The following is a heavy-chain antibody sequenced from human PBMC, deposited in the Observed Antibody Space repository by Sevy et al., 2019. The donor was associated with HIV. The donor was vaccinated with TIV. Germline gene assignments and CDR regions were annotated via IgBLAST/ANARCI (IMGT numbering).Heavy chain of an antibody. J-gene: IGHJ4*02. CDR3: ARDRRTYYYDNSGYADY. Sequence: GGSLRLSCAASGFGFSSYWMSWVRQAPGKGLEWVANIKQDGSEKTNVDSVKGRFTISRDNAKNSLYLEMNSLRAEDAAVYFCARDRRTYYYDNSGYADYWGQGTLVTVSS. V-gene: IGHV3-7*01. D-gene: IGHD3-22*01. CDR1: GFGFSSYW. CDR2: IKQDGSEK.